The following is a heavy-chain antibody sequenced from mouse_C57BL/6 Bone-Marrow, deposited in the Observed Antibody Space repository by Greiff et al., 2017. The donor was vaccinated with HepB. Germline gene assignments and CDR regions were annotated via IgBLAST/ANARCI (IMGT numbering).Heavy chain of an antibody. CDR3: ARGIGGTTVVPPYWYFDV. CDR2: IYPGDGDT. D-gene: IGHD1-1*01. CDR1: GYAFSSSW. J-gene: IGHJ1*03. Sequence: VQLKQSGPELVKPGASVKISCKASGYAFSSSWMNWVKQRPGKGLEWIGRIYPGDGDTNYNGKFKGKATLTADKSSSTAYMQLSSLTSEDSAVYFCARGIGGTTVVPPYWYFDVWGTGTTVTVSS. V-gene: IGHV1-82*01.